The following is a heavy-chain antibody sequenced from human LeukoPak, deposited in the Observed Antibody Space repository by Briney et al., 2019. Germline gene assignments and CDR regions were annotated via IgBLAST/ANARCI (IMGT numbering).Heavy chain of an antibody. CDR1: GYFISSGYY. J-gene: IGHJ4*02. CDR2: MYHSGNA. V-gene: IGHV4-38-2*02. CDR3: ARSPDILTGENFDY. D-gene: IGHD3-9*01. Sequence: PSETLSLTCSVSGYFISSGYYWGWIRQPPGKGLEWIGSMYHSGNANYNPSLKSRVTMSADTSKNQFSLKLTSVTAADTAVYYCARSPDILTGENFDYWGQGTLVTVSS.